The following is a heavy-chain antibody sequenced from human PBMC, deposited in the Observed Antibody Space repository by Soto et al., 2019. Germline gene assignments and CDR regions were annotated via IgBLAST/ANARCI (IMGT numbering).Heavy chain of an antibody. CDR3: IVGGIGTDFDY. Sequence: QVQLVQSGAEVKKPGSSVKVSCKASGGTFSSYTISWVRQAPGQGLEWMGRIIPILGIANYAQKFQGRVTITADKSTSTAYMELSSLRSEDTAVYYSIVGGIGTDFDYWGQGTLVTVSS. V-gene: IGHV1-69*02. J-gene: IGHJ4*02. CDR1: GGTFSSYT. CDR2: IIPILGIA. D-gene: IGHD1-26*01.